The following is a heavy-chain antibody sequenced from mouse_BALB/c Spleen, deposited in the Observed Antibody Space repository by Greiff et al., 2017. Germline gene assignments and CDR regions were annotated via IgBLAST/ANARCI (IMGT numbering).Heavy chain of an antibody. CDR1: GYTFSSYW. D-gene: IGHD3-3*01. CDR3: ARGDGGFAY. J-gene: IGHJ3*01. Sequence: VQLQQSGAELMKPGASVKISCKATGYTFSSYWIEWVKQRPGHGLEWIGEILPVSGSTNYNEKFKGKATFTADTSSNTAYMQLSSLTSEDSAVYYCARGDGGFAYWGQGTLVTVSA. CDR2: ILPVSGST. V-gene: IGHV1-9*01.